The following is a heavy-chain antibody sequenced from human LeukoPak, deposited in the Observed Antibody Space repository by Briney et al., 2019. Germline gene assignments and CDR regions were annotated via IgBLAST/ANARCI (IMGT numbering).Heavy chain of an antibody. CDR1: GFTFSSYG. J-gene: IGHJ4*02. D-gene: IGHD7-27*01. Sequence: GGSLRLSCAASGFTFSSYGMHWVRQAPGKGLEWVAVIWYDGSNKYYADSVKGRFTISRDNSKNTLYLQMNSLRAEDTAVYYCAKDRNWGSSYFDYWGQGTLVTVSS. V-gene: IGHV3-33*06. CDR2: IWYDGSNK. CDR3: AKDRNWGSSYFDY.